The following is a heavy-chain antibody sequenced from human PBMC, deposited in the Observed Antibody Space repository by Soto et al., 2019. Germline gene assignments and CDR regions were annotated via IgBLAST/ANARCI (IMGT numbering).Heavy chain of an antibody. Sequence: GGSLRLSCAASGFTFSSYGMHWVRQAPGKGLGWVAVISYDGSNKYYADSVKGRFTISRDNSKNTLYLQMNSLRAEDTAVYYCAKARYYDILTGYSDFDYWGQGTLVTVSS. V-gene: IGHV3-30*18. J-gene: IGHJ4*02. CDR1: GFTFSSYG. CDR3: AKARYYDILTGYSDFDY. D-gene: IGHD3-9*01. CDR2: ISYDGSNK.